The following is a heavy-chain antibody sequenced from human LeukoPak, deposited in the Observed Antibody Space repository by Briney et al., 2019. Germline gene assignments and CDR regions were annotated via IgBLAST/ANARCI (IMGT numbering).Heavy chain of an antibody. Sequence: PGGSLRLSCAGSGFIFYSYAMHWVRQAPGRGLEYVSAITSNGGSTFYADSVKGRFTISRDNAKNSLYLQMNSLRAEDTAVYYCVREGYCSSTSCYYWDYWGQGTLVTVSS. CDR1: GFIFYSYA. J-gene: IGHJ4*02. V-gene: IGHV3-64*02. D-gene: IGHD2-2*01. CDR2: ITSNGGST. CDR3: VREGYCSSTSCYYWDY.